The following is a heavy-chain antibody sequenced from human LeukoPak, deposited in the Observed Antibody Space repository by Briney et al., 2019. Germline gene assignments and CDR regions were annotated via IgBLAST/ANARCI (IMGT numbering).Heavy chain of an antibody. CDR2: IYYSGNT. CDR3: ARDLHGGNSFTSDWYFDL. Sequence: PSETLSLTCTVSGGSINNYYWSWIRQPPGKGLEWIRQPPGKGLEWIGYIYYSGNTIYNPSLKSRVTISVDTSTNQFSLKLSSVTAADTAVYYCARDLHGGNSFTSDWYFDLWGRGTLVTVSS. J-gene: IGHJ2*01. CDR1: GGSINNYY. V-gene: IGHV4-59*01. D-gene: IGHD4-23*01.